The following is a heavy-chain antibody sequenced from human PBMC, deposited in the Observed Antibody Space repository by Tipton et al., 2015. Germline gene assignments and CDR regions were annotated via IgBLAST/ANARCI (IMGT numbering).Heavy chain of an antibody. V-gene: IGHV1-2*02. CDR2: IDPKSGGT. CDR1: GYTFTGYY. Sequence: QLVQSGAEVRKPGASVKVSCKASGYTFTGYYIHWVRQAPGQGLEWMGWIDPKSGGTKYAQKFQGRVSLTRDTSIRTAYMELSSLRSDDTAVYYCATHRRVSSGNWYDPDWDFDFWGRGTLLSVSS. CDR3: ATHRRVSSGNWYDPDWDFDF. J-gene: IGHJ2*01. D-gene: IGHD6-13*01.